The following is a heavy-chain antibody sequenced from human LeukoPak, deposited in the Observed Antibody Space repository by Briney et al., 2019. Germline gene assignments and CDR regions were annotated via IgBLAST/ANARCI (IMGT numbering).Heavy chain of an antibody. CDR3: AKDIPSPRTWIKIWTRNFDY. J-gene: IGHJ4*02. V-gene: IGHV3-66*01. D-gene: IGHD5-12*01. Sequence: PGGSLRLSCAASGFSVGSNYMSWVRQAPGKGLEWISLIYSGGGTKYAGSVKGRFTISRDSSKNTPFLQMNSLRAEDTAVYYCAKDIPSPRTWIKIWTRNFDYWGQGTLVTVSS. CDR2: IYSGGGT. CDR1: GFSVGSNY.